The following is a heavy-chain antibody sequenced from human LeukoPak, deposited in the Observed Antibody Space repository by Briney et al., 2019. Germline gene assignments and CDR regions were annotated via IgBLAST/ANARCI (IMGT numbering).Heavy chain of an antibody. V-gene: IGHV3-66*02. CDR1: GFTVSSNY. D-gene: IGHD2-2*01. J-gene: IGHJ3*02. CDR3: ARGARYCSSTSCYSDDAFDI. Sequence: GGSLRLSCAASGFTVSSNYMSWVRQAPGKGLEWVSVIYSGGSTYYADSVKGRFTISRDNSKNTLYLQMNSLRAEDTAVYYCARGARYCSSTSCYSDDAFDIWGQGTVVTVSS. CDR2: IYSGGST.